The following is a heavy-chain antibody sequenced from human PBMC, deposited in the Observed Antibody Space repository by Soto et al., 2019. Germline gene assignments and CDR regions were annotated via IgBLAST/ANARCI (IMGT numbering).Heavy chain of an antibody. CDR3: ATTWKRGYSGYDFRRRWYFDL. J-gene: IGHJ2*01. CDR2: IIPILGKP. D-gene: IGHD5-12*01. CDR1: GGTFSSLT. V-gene: IGHV1-69*02. Sequence: QVQLVQSGADVKKPGSSVKVSCKASGGTFSSLTIIWVRQAPGQGLEFMGRIIPILGKPNYAQQFQGRVTITADSSTSTAYMELSSLRSEDTAVYYCATTWKRGYSGYDFRRRWYFDLWGRGTLVTVSS.